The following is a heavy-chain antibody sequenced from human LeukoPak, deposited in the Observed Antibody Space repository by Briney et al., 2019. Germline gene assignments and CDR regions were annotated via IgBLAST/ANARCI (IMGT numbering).Heavy chain of an antibody. CDR1: GYTFTGYY. Sequence: GASVNVSCTASGYTFTGYYMHWVRQAPGQGLEWMGRINPNSGGTNYAQKFQGRVTMTRDTSISTAYMELSRLRSDDTAVYYCARALGYYYYDSSGYYIDYWGQGTLVTVSS. J-gene: IGHJ4*02. V-gene: IGHV1-2*06. CDR2: INPNSGGT. D-gene: IGHD3-22*01. CDR3: ARALGYYYYDSSGYYIDY.